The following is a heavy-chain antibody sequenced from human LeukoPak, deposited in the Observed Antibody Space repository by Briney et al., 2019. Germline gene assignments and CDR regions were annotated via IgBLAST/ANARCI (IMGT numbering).Heavy chain of an antibody. Sequence: SETLSLTCTVSGGSISSYYWTWIRQPPGKTLEWIGYSYYSGSTKYNPSLKSRVTISVDTSNNQFSLNLRSVTAADTAVYYCARLVGAHDAFDIWGQGTMVTVSS. CDR1: GGSISSYY. V-gene: IGHV4-59*01. CDR2: SYYSGST. CDR3: ARLVGAHDAFDI. J-gene: IGHJ3*02. D-gene: IGHD1-26*01.